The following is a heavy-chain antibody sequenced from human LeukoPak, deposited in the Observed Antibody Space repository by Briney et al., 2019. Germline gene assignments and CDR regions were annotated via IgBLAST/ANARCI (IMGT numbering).Heavy chain of an antibody. Sequence: HGESLKISCKASGYIFTNYWIGWVRQMPGKGLEWMGIIYPRDSDTRYSPSFQGRVTVSADKSISTAYLQWNTLEASDTAMYYCARDDSSGYDYWGQGTLVTVSS. D-gene: IGHD3-22*01. J-gene: IGHJ4*02. CDR1: GYIFTNYW. V-gene: IGHV5-51*01. CDR3: ARDDSSGYDY. CDR2: IYPRDSDT.